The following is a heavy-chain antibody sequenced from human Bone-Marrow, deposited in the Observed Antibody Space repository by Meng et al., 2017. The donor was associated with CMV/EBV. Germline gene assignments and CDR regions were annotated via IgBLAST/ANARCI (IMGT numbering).Heavy chain of an antibody. CDR1: GYTFTDYY. CDR2: ISAYNGNT. V-gene: IGHV1-18*04. J-gene: IGHJ4*02. CDR3: ARDQPRFGELFYY. D-gene: IGHD3-10*01. Sequence: ASVKVSCKASGYTFTDYYIHWVRQAPGQGLEWMGWISAYNGNTNYAQKLQGRVTMTTDTSTSTAYMELRSLRSDDTAVYYCARDQPRFGELFYYWGQGTLVTVSS.